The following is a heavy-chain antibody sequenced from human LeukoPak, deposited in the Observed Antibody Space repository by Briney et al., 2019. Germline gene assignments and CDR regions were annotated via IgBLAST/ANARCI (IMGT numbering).Heavy chain of an antibody. CDR1: GFSFSSYS. D-gene: IGHD2-2*01. CDR3: ARGYCSRTTCHFDY. J-gene: IGHJ4*02. Sequence: GGSLRLSCAASGFSFSSYSMNWVRQAPGKGLEWASHISSSNTNIYYADSVKGRFTISRDNAKNSLYLQMSSLRAEDTAVYYCARGYCSRTTCHFDYWGQGTLVTVSS. CDR2: ISSSNTNI. V-gene: IGHV3-21*06.